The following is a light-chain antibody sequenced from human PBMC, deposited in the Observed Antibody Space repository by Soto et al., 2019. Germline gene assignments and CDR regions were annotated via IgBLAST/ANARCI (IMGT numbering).Light chain of an antibody. V-gene: IGKV3-20*01. J-gene: IGKJ5*01. CDR2: GAS. CDR3: QHYVERSPIT. CDR1: LSVSSR. Sequence: EIVMTQSPATLSVSPGERATLSCRASLSVSSRLAWYQQKPGQAPRLLISGASSRATGIPDRFSGSGYGTDFTLTISRLEPEDFALYYCQHYVERSPITFGQGTRLEIK.